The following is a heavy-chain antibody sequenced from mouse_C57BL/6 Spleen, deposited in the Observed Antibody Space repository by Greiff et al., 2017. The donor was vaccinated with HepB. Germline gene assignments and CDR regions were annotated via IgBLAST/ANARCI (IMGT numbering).Heavy chain of an antibody. Sequence: QVQLQQPGAELVRPGSSVKLSCKASGYTFTSYWMDWVKQRPGQGLEWIGNIYPSDSETHYNQKFKDKATLTVDKSSSTAYMQLSSLTSEDSAVYYCARRDDYGNAWFAYWGQGTLVTVSA. CDR2: IYPSDSET. CDR3: ARRDDYGNAWFAY. V-gene: IGHV1-61*01. CDR1: GYTFTSYW. J-gene: IGHJ3*01. D-gene: IGHD2-1*01.